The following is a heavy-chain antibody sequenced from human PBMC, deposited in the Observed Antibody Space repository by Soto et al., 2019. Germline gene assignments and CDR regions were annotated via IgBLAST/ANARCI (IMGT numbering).Heavy chain of an antibody. CDR3: ARWCSGGSCYSDRGFDY. D-gene: IGHD2-15*01. CDR1: GGTFSSYA. Sequence: QVQLVQSGAEVKKPGASVKVSCKASGGTFSSYAISWVRQAPGQGLEWMGGIIPIFGTANYAQKFQGRVTITADESTSTAYMELSSLRSEDTAVYYCARWCSGGSCYSDRGFDYWGQGTLVTVSS. V-gene: IGHV1-69*01. CDR2: IIPIFGTA. J-gene: IGHJ4*02.